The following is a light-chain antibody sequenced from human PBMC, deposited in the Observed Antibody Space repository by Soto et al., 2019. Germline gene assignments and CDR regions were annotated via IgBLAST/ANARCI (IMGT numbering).Light chain of an antibody. V-gene: IGKV3-20*01. CDR3: QQYDSSPRT. CDR1: QSFTSRS. J-gene: IGKJ1*01. Sequence: EIVLTQSPATLSLSPGQRATLSSRASQSFTSRSLAWYQQKPGLAPRLLISGTSNRAAGIPDRFSGSGSGTDFTLTISRLEPEDFAVYYCQQYDSSPRTFGQGTKVDI. CDR2: GTS.